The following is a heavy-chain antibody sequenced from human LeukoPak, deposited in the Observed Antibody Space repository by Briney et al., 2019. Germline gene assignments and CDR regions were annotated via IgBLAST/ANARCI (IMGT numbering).Heavy chain of an antibody. D-gene: IGHD4-17*01. Sequence: GGSLRLSCAASGFTFSSFGMSSVRQAPGKGLEWVSTISGSGGIIDYADSVKGRFTFSRDNSRNMVYLQMNSLRAEDTAAYYCAKDLPDYGDYIEGYWGQGTLVTVSS. CDR3: AKDLPDYGDYIEGY. J-gene: IGHJ4*02. CDR2: ISGSGGII. CDR1: GFTFSSFG. V-gene: IGHV3-23*01.